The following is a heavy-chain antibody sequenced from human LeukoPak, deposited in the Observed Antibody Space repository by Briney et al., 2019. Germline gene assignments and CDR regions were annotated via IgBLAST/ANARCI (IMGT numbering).Heavy chain of an antibody. Sequence: SETLSLTCAVYGGSFSGYYWSWIRQPPGKGLEWIGEINHSGSTNYNPSLKSRVTISVNTPKNQFSLKLSSVTAADTAVYYCARTLRYFDWLLGNDYFDYWGQGTLVTVSS. CDR2: INHSGST. CDR1: GGSFSGYY. D-gene: IGHD3-9*01. CDR3: ARTLRYFDWLLGNDYFDY. V-gene: IGHV4-34*01. J-gene: IGHJ4*02.